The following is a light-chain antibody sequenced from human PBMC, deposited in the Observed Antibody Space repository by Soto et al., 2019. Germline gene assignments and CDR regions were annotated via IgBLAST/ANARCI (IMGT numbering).Light chain of an antibody. CDR1: QTVSNY. CDR2: DVS. Sequence: IVLTQSPVTLSLSPRERATLSCRASQTVSNYLAWYQQKPGQAPRLLIYDVSTRATGIPARFSGSGSGTDCTLTISSLAPEDFAVYYCQQCSDRTFGQWTRLEI. V-gene: IGKV3-11*01. CDR3: QQCSDRT. J-gene: IGKJ5*01.